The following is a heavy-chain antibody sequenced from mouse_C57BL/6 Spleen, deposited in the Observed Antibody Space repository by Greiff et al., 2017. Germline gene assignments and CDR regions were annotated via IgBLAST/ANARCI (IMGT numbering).Heavy chain of an antibody. CDR3: ARSRNYYGSYYAMDY. CDR2: INPGSGGT. CDR1: GYAFTNYL. D-gene: IGHD1-1*01. Sequence: QVQLQQSGAELVRPGTSVKVSCKASGYAFTNYLIEWVKQRPGQGLGWIGVINPGSGGTNYNEKFKGKATLTADKSSSTAYMQLSSLTSEDSAVYFCARSRNYYGSYYAMDYWGQGTSVTVSS. J-gene: IGHJ4*01. V-gene: IGHV1-54*01.